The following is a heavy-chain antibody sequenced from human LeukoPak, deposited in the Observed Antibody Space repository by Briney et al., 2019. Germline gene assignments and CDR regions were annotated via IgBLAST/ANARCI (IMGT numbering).Heavy chain of an antibody. CDR1: GFTFSSYG. V-gene: IGHV3-30*03. D-gene: IGHD3-10*01. CDR2: ISYDGSNK. CDR3: ASGAYYYGSGSYFDY. J-gene: IGHJ4*02. Sequence: PGGSLRLSCAASGFTFSSYGMHWVRQAPGKGLEWVAVISYDGSNKYYADSVKGRFTISRDNSKNTLYLQMNSLRAEDTAVYYCASGAYYYGSGSYFDYWGQGTLVTVSS.